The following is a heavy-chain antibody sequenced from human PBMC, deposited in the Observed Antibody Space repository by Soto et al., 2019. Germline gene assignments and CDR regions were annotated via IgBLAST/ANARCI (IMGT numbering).Heavy chain of an antibody. CDR3: AIPSGLTVTDPDY. Sequence: GGSLRLSFAASGFIFSNYAMSWVRQAPGKGLEWVSAISDNGDSTYYADSVKGRFTISRDNSKNTQYLQMNSLRAEDTSVYYSAIPSGLTVTDPDYWCQGTLVTVSS. V-gene: IGHV3-23*01. CDR1: GFIFSNYA. J-gene: IGHJ4*02. CDR2: ISDNGDST. D-gene: IGHD6-19*01.